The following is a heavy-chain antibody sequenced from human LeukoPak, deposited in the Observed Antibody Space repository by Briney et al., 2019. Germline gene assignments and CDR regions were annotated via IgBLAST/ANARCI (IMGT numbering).Heavy chain of an antibody. CDR3: ARSFGRLAKVTTNNLFDP. J-gene: IGHJ5*01. D-gene: IGHD5-18*01. V-gene: IGHV3-30*03. CDR1: GFTFSNDW. CDR2: ISYDGSNK. Sequence: GGSLRLSCAASGFTFSNDWMTWVRQAPGKGLEWVAVISYDGSNKYYADSVKGRFTISRDNSKNTLYLQINSLRAEDTAVYYCARSFGRLAKVTTNNLFDPLGQGTPVTGSS.